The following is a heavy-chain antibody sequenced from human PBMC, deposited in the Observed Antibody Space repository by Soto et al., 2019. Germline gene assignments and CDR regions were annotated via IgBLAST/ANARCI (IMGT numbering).Heavy chain of an antibody. J-gene: IGHJ6*02. D-gene: IGHD3-9*01. Sequence: SVKVSCKASGGTFSSYAISWVRQAPGQGLEWMGGIIPIFGTANYAQKFQGRVTITADESTSTAYMELSSLRSEDTAVYYCAGPLGTIFNKRGYYYYGMDVWGQGTTVTVSS. V-gene: IGHV1-69*13. CDR3: AGPLGTIFNKRGYYYYGMDV. CDR1: GGTFSSYA. CDR2: IIPIFGTA.